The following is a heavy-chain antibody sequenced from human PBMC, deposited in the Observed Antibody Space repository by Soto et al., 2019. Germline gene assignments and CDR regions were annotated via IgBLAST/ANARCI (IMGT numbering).Heavy chain of an antibody. CDR3: ARVHVMVVAGSTFDY. D-gene: IGHD6-19*01. CDR1: GGSVSSGSYY. J-gene: IGHJ4*01. V-gene: IGHV4-39*07. CDR2: IYHGGTT. Sequence: PSEALSLTCTVSGGSVSSGSYYWSWIRQPPGKGPEGIASIYHGGTTFYNPSLKSRITISVDTSNNQFSLKLTSVTAADTAVYYCARVHVMVVAGSTFDYWGHGTLVTVSS.